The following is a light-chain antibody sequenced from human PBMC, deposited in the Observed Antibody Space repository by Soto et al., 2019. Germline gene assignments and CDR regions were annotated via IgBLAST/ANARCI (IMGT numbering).Light chain of an antibody. V-gene: IGLV2-14*01. CDR1: SSDVGYYDY. CDR3: SSYTTNITPVV. J-gene: IGLJ2*01. CDR2: EVT. Sequence: QSVLTQPGSVSGSPGQSITISCTGSSSDVGYYDYVSWFQQHQGTAPKLIIYEVTNRPSGVSNRFSGSKSGNTASLTISGLQAEDEADYYCSSYTTNITPVVFGGGTKLTVL.